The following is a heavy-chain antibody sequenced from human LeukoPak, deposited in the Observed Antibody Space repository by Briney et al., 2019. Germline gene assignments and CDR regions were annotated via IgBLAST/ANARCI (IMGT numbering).Heavy chain of an antibody. V-gene: IGHV4-59*08. CDR3: ARLSGIGGHYYYYGMDV. D-gene: IGHD1-26*01. Sequence: SETLSLTCTVSGGSISSYYWSWIRQPPGKGLEWIGYIYYSGSTNYNPSLKSRVTISVDTSKNQFSLKLSSVTAADTAVYYCARLSGIGGHYYYYGMDVWGQGTTVTVSS. CDR1: GGSISSYY. J-gene: IGHJ6*02. CDR2: IYYSGST.